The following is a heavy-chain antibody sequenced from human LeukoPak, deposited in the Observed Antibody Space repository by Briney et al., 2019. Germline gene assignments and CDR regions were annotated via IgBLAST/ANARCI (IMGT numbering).Heavy chain of an antibody. CDR2: IKQDGSEK. Sequence: GGSLRLSCAASGFTFSSYWMSWVRQAPGKGLEWVANIKQDGSEKYYVDSVKGRFTISRDNAKNTLYLQMNSLRAEDTAAYYCARDRHYDSGSDGFDPWGQGTLVTVSS. J-gene: IGHJ5*02. CDR3: ARDRHYDSGSDGFDP. V-gene: IGHV3-7*01. D-gene: IGHD3-10*01. CDR1: GFTFSSYW.